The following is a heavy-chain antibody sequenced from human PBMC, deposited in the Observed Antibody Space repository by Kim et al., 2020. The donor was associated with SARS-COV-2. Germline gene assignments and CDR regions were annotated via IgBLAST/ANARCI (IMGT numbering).Heavy chain of an antibody. CDR1: GYTFTSNH. CDR3: ARDREGDWTFDY. J-gene: IGHJ4*02. Sequence: ASVKVSCKASGYTFTSNHMHWVRQAPGQGLEWMGMITPNGGSTNYAQKFQRSVTMTRDTSTSTVYMELSSLRSEDTAVYYCARDREGDWTFDYWGQGTLVTVSS. V-gene: IGHV1-46*01. CDR2: ITPNGGST. D-gene: IGHD2-21*02.